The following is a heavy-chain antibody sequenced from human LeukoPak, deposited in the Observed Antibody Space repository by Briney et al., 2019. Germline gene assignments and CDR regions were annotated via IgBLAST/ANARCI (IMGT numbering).Heavy chain of an antibody. Sequence: SETLSLTCTVSGGSISSYYWSWIRQPPGKGLEWIGYIYYSGSTNYNPSLKSRVTISVDTSKNQFSLKLSSVTAADTAVYYCERRGGWGDYVWGSYISFYYYYGMDVWGQGTTVTVSS. CDR3: ERRGGWGDYVWGSYISFYYYYGMDV. CDR2: IYYSGST. J-gene: IGHJ6*02. CDR1: GGSISSYY. D-gene: IGHD3-16*01. V-gene: IGHV4-59*01.